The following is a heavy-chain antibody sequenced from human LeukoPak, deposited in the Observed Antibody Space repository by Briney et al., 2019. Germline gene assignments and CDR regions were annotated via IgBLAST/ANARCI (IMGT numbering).Heavy chain of an antibody. D-gene: IGHD3-22*01. CDR1: GFTFDDYV. V-gene: IGHV3-9*01. J-gene: IGHJ4*02. Sequence: GGSLRLSCAASGFTFDDYVMHWVRQAPGKGLEWVSGISWNSGSIGYADSVKGRFTISRDNAKNSLYLQMKSLRVEDTALYYCAKDTLYESSGYFDYWGQGTLVTVSS. CDR3: AKDTLYESSGYFDY. CDR2: ISWNSGSI.